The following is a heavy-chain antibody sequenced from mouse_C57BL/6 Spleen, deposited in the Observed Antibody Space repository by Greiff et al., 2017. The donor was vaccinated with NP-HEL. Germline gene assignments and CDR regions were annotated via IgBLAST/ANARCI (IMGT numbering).Heavy chain of an antibody. CDR2: IYPGGGYT. CDR1: GYTFTNYW. CDR3: ARGDYDEGFAY. V-gene: IGHV1-63*01. J-gene: IGHJ3*01. D-gene: IGHD2-4*01. Sequence: QVQLKESGAELVRPGTSVKMSCKASGYTFTNYWIGWAKQRPGHGLEWIGDIYPGGGYTNYNEKFKGKATLTADKSSSTAYMQFSSLTSEDSAIYYCARGDYDEGFAYWGQGTLVTVSA.